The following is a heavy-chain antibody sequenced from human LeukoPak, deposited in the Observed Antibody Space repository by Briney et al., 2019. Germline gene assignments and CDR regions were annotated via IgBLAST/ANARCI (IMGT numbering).Heavy chain of an antibody. D-gene: IGHD3-22*01. CDR1: GGSISNYY. CDR3: ARMSNYYDSSGYYQSLDY. V-gene: IGHV4-4*07. CDR2: IYASGST. J-gene: IGHJ4*02. Sequence: SETLSLTCTVSGGSISNYYWSWIRQPAGKGLEWIGRIYASGSTNYNPSLQSRVTISVDRSKHQFSLKLSSVTAADTAVYYCARMSNYYDSSGYYQSLDYWGQGTLVTVSS.